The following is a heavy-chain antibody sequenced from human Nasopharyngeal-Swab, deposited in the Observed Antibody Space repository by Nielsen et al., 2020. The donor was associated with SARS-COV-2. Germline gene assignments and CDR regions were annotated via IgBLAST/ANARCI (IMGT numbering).Heavy chain of an antibody. CDR3: ARELDYGNQTPFHN. Sequence: SEKVSCKASGGTFSDYAINWVRQAPGQGLEWLGKIIHSLGITNYAQKFQGRVTITADISTATASLDLSSLRSVDPAIYYCARELDYGNQTPFHNWGQGTLVTVSS. CDR2: IIHSLGIT. V-gene: IGHV1-69*04. CDR1: GGTFSDYA. D-gene: IGHD4-11*01. J-gene: IGHJ4*02.